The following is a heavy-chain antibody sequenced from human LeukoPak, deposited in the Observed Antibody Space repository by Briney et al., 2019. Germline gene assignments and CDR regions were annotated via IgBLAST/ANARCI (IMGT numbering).Heavy chain of an antibody. V-gene: IGHV1-18*01. D-gene: IGHD3-3*01. CDR2: ISAYNGNT. J-gene: IGHJ5*02. CDR3: ARGGRVTIFGARNWFDP. CDR1: GYTFTSYG. Sequence: ASVKVSCKASGYTFTSYGISWVRQAPGQGLEWMGWISAYNGNTNYAQKLQGRVTMTRDTSISTAYMELSRLRSDDTAVYYCARGGRVTIFGARNWFDPWGQGTLVTVSS.